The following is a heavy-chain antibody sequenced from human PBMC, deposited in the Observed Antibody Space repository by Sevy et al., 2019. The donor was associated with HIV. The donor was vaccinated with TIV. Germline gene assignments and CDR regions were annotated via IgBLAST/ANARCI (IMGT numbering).Heavy chain of an antibody. Sequence: GGSLRLSCVASGFNFDDYNMHWVRQAPGKGLQWVSLITWDGDTTYNEDSVKGRLTISRDNSKNSLYLHMNSLRPEDTAFYYCAKDMRGRGPRYYYGMEVWGQGTTVTVSS. J-gene: IGHJ6*02. CDR3: AKDMRGRGPRYYYGMEV. CDR2: ITWDGDTT. CDR1: GFNFDDYN. V-gene: IGHV3-43*01. D-gene: IGHD5-12*01.